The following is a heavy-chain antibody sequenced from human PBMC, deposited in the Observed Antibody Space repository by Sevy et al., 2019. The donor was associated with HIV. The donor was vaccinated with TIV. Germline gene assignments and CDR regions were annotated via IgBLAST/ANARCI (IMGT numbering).Heavy chain of an antibody. CDR2: IKEDGSEK. Sequence: GGSLRLSCTASGFTFSDSWMHWVRQAPGKGLEWVANIKEDGSEKFYVDSVKGRFNISRDNAKNSLYLQMNSLRAEDTAVYYCARPYRTDPFYYSGSGGYYYPSYFDSWGQGTLVTVSS. CDR3: ARPYRTDPFYYSGSGGYYYPSYFDS. CDR1: GFTFSDSW. V-gene: IGHV3-7*01. D-gene: IGHD3-22*01. J-gene: IGHJ4*02.